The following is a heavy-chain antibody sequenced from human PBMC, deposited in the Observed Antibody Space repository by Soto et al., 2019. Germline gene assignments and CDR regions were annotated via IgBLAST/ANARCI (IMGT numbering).Heavy chain of an antibody. D-gene: IGHD7-27*01. J-gene: IGHJ4*02. Sequence: EVQLVESGGGLVQTGGSLRLSCAASGFTFSTYNMNWVRQAPGKGLEWVSYISSNSGTTYYADSVKGRFTISRDNAKNSLYLQVNSLRDEDTAVYYCARGGDHFDYWGQGTLGTVS. V-gene: IGHV3-48*02. CDR3: ARGGDHFDY. CDR1: GFTFSTYN. CDR2: ISSNSGTT.